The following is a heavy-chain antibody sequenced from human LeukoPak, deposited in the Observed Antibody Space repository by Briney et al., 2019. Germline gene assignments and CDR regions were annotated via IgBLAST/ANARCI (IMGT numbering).Heavy chain of an antibody. CDR2: IHHSGGT. CDR3: ARATASGSGRAYDH. J-gene: IGHJ4*02. CDR1: GESMIGHY. V-gene: IGHV4-34*01. Sequence: SETLSLTCAVYGESMIGHYWTWIRHPPGKRLEWIGEIHHSGGTTSNPSLKNRLTMSIDMSKSQFSLKLKSVTAADTAVYYCARATASGSGRAYDHWAQGNLVPVSS. D-gene: IGHD3-10*01.